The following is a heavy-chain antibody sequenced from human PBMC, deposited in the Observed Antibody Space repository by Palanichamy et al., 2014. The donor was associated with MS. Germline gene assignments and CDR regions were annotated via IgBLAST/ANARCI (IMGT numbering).Heavy chain of an antibody. Sequence: QVQLEQSGAEVKKPGASVNLSCKASGFTFTTYSVHWVRQAPGQGLEWMGVINPGGGSTNYAQKFQGRVIMTRVTSASAVYMELSSLTSEDSAVYYCARATSPLLSVAGTADFDYWGQGTQVTVSS. CDR2: INPGGGST. D-gene: IGHD6-19*01. J-gene: IGHJ4*02. CDR1: GFTFTTYS. CDR3: ARATSPLLSVAGTADFDY. V-gene: IGHV1-46*01.